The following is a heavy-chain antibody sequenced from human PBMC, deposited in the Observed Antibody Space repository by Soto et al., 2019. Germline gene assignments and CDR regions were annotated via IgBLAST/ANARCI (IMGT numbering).Heavy chain of an antibody. D-gene: IGHD3-16*01. J-gene: IGHJ4*02. Sequence: QVQLGQSGAEVKNPGSSVKVSCKASGGSFSSYSINWVRQAPGQGLEWVGRIIPVFGTTNIAQKFQGRLTITADESTRTAYMELSSLKSADTAVYYCARGGNTVIYFDYWGQGTLVTVSS. CDR1: GGSFSSYS. CDR2: IIPVFGTT. V-gene: IGHV1-69*18. CDR3: ARGGNTVIYFDY.